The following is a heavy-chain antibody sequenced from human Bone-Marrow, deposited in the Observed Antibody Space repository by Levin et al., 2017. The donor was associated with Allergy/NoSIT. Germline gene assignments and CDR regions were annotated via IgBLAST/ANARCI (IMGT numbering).Heavy chain of an antibody. CDR3: ARGSGSGSYLIDY. J-gene: IGHJ4*02. CDR1: GFTFTNYG. V-gene: IGHV3-30-3*01. Sequence: SCATSGFTFTNYGVHWVRQAPGKGLEWVGFLSSDGTNEIYSTSVKGRFRISRDNSKRTVDLQLNSLQTEDTAVYSCARGSGSGSYLIDYWGQGTLVTVSS. D-gene: IGHD3-10*01. CDR2: LSSDGTNE.